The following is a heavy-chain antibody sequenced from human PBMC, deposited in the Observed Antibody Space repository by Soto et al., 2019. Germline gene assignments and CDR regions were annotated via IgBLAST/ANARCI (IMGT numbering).Heavy chain of an antibody. Sequence: ASVKVSCKTSGYSFTTYGISWVRQAPGQGLEWMGWASSNNGKTKYAQKFQGRVTMTTDKSTNTVHMELRSLRSGDTAVYYCARTSVAQSEDYFDYWGQGTLVTVSS. D-gene: IGHD5-12*01. CDR3: ARTSVAQSEDYFDY. V-gene: IGHV1-18*01. CDR1: GYSFTTYG. CDR2: ASSNNGKT. J-gene: IGHJ4*02.